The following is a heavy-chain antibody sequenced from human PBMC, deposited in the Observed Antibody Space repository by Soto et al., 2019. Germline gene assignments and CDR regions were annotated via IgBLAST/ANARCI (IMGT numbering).Heavy chain of an antibody. V-gene: IGHV4-30-2*01. Sequence: SETLSLTCAVSGGSISSGGYSWSWIRQPPGKGLEWIGYIYHSGSTYYNPSPKSRVTISVDRSKNQFSLKLSSVTAADTAVYYCARQVGYSSSWFDYWGQGTLVTVSS. D-gene: IGHD6-13*01. J-gene: IGHJ4*02. CDR1: GGSISSGGYS. CDR2: IYHSGST. CDR3: ARQVGYSSSWFDY.